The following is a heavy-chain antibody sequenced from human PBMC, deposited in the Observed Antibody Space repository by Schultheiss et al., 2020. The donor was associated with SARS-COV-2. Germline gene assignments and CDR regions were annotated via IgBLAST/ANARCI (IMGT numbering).Heavy chain of an antibody. CDR2: IYYSGST. CDR1: GGSISSYY. CDR3: ARSELELPDYYYYMDV. J-gene: IGHJ6*03. V-gene: IGHV4-59*12. D-gene: IGHD1-7*01. Sequence: SETLSLTCAVSGGSISSYYWSWIRQHPGKGLEWIGYIYYSGSTNYNPSLKSRVTISVDTSKNQFSLKLSSVTAADTAVYYCARSELELPDYYYYMDVWGKGTTVTVSS.